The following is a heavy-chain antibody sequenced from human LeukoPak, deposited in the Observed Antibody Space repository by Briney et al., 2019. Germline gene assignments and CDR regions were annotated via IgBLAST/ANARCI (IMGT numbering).Heavy chain of an antibody. J-gene: IGHJ4*02. CDR3: AKQLGYCSDGSCYFPY. Sequence: GGSLRLSCAASGSIFSSYAMSWVRQAPGEGLEWVSTIKSSGDSTNYADSVKGRFTISRDNSKSTLCLQMNSLRAEDTAVYYCAKQLGYCSDGSCYFPYWGQGTLVTVSS. D-gene: IGHD2-15*01. CDR1: GSIFSSYA. V-gene: IGHV3-23*01. CDR2: IKSSGDST.